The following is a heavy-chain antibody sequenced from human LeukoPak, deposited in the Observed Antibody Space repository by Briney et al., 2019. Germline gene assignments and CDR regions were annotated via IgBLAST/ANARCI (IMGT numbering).Heavy chain of an antibody. CDR3: ARGRGSSWYYFDS. CDR2: IYASGNT. CDR1: GGSISSYY. D-gene: IGHD6-13*01. V-gene: IGHV4-4*07. J-gene: IGHJ4*02. Sequence: SETLSLTCTVSGGSISSYYWSWVRQPAGKGLEWIGRIYASGNTNYNPSLKGRVTMTVDTSKNQFSLNLSSVTAADAAVYYCARGRGSSWYYFDSWGQGTLVTVSS.